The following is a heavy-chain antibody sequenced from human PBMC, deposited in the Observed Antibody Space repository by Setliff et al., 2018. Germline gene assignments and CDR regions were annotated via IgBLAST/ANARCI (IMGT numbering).Heavy chain of an antibody. D-gene: IGHD1-26*01. Sequence: TSETLSLTCTVSGYSISSGHYWGWIRQPPGKGLEWIGSIYHSGSTYYNPSLKSRVTMSVDTSKNQFSLKLSSVTAADTAVYYCARKGISALSGAFDMWGQGTMVTVSS. V-gene: IGHV4-38-2*02. CDR1: GYSISSGHY. CDR3: ARKGISALSGAFDM. J-gene: IGHJ3*02. CDR2: IYHSGST.